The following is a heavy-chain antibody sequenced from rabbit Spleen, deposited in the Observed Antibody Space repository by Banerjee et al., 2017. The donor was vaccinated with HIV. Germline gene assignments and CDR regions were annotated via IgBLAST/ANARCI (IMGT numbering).Heavy chain of an antibody. CDR2: IYAGGSEFT. Sequence: QSLEESGGDLVKPGASLTLTCTASGIDFSSSYYICWVRQAPGKGLEWSACIYAGGSEFTYHASWAKGRFTISKTSSTTVTLQMTRLTAADTATYFCARDTSTSFSSYGMDLWGQGTLVTVS. J-gene: IGHJ6*01. CDR1: GIDFSSSYY. CDR3: ARDTSTSFSSYGMDL. V-gene: IGHV1S40*01. D-gene: IGHD1-1*01.